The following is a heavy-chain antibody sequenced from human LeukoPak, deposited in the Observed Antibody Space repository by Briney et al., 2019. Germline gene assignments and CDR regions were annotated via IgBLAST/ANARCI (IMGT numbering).Heavy chain of an antibody. CDR3: ARRGTGFDY. D-gene: IGHD3/OR15-3a*01. CDR1: GFTFSSYE. Sequence: GGSLRLSCAASGFTFSSYEMNWVRQAPGKGLEWVSYTSSSGSTIYYADSVRGRFTISRDNAKNSLYLQMNSLRAEDTAVYYCARRGTGFDYWGQETLVTVSS. V-gene: IGHV3-48*03. CDR2: TSSSGSTI. J-gene: IGHJ4*02.